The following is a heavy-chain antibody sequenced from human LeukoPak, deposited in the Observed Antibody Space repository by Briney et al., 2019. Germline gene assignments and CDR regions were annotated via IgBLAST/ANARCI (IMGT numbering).Heavy chain of an antibody. V-gene: IGHV4-59*01. CDR3: ASRKLGNDY. J-gene: IGHJ4*02. D-gene: IGHD7-27*01. CDR2: IYYSGST. Sequence: SETLSLICTVSGGSFSSYYWTWLRQPPGKGLEWIGYIYYSGSTDYNPSLKSRVTISVDTSKNQFSLKLSSVTAADTAVYYCASRKLGNDYWGQGTLVTVPS. CDR1: GGSFSSYY.